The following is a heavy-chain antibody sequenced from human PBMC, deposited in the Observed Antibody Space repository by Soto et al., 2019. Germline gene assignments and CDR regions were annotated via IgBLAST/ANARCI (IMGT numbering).Heavy chain of an antibody. CDR2: IYYSGST. CDR1: GGSISSYY. D-gene: IGHD3-10*01. Sequence: SETLSLTCTVSGGSISSYYWSWSRQPPGKGLEWIGYIYYSGSTNYNPSLKSRLTISVDTSKNQFSLKLSSVTAADTAVYYCARRYGSFFDIWGQGTMVTVSS. V-gene: IGHV4-59*08. J-gene: IGHJ3*02. CDR3: ARRYGSFFDI.